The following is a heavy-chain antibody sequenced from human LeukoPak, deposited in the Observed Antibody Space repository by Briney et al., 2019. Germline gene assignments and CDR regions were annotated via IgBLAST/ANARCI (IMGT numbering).Heavy chain of an antibody. Sequence: SETLSLTCAVSGYSISSGYYWGWIRQPPGKGLEWIGSIYHSGSTYYNPSLKSRVTISVDTSKNQFSLKLSSVTAADTAVYYCARQDGYCSSTSCYIPNAYSFDIWGQGTMVTVSS. J-gene: IGHJ3*02. CDR2: IYHSGST. V-gene: IGHV4-38-2*01. D-gene: IGHD2-2*02. CDR1: GYSISSGYY. CDR3: ARQDGYCSSTSCYIPNAYSFDI.